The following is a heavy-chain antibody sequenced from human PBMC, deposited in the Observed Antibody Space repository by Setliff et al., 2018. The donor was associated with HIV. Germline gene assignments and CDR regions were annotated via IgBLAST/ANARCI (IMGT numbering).Heavy chain of an antibody. CDR2: IYKSGST. CDR1: GGSISSGSYY. D-gene: IGHD6-13*01. J-gene: IGHJ4*02. V-gene: IGHV4-61*09. CDR3: ARTYSSSWYSSHLWVDY. Sequence: PSETLSLTCSVSGGSISSGSYYWNWIRQPAGKQLEWIGHIYKSGSTNYNPSLKSRVTITADTSTNQFSLKLSSVTAADTAVYYCARTYSSSWYSSHLWVDYWGQGTLVTVSS.